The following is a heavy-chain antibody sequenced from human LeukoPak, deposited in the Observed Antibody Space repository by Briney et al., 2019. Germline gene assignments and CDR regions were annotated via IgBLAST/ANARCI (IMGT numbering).Heavy chain of an antibody. CDR2: ISGSGGST. V-gene: IGHV3-23*01. D-gene: IGHD6-13*01. CDR1: GFTFSSYA. CDR3: AKSIAAGEGVSYFDY. Sequence: PGGSLRLSCAASGFTFSSYAMSWVRQAPGKGLEWVSAISGSGGSTYYADSVKGRFTISRDNSKNTLYLQMNSLRAEDTAVYYCAKSIAAGEGVSYFDYWGQGTLVTVSS. J-gene: IGHJ4*02.